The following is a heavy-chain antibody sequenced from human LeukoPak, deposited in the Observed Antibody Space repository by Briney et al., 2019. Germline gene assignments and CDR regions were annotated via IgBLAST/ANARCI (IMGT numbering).Heavy chain of an antibody. CDR3: ARQRSSGSIINP. J-gene: IGHJ5*02. V-gene: IGHV4-59*08. CDR2: IYSSGST. CDR1: GGSISSYY. Sequence: SETLSLTCTVSGGSISSYYWSWIRQPPGKGLEWIGYIYSSGSTNYNPSLKSRVTISVDTSKNQFSLKLSSVTAADTAVYYCARQRSSGSIINPWGQGTLVTVSS. D-gene: IGHD6-19*01.